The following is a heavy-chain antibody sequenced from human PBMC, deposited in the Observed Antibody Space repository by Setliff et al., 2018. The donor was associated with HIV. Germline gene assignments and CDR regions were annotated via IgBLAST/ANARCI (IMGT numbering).Heavy chain of an antibody. J-gene: IGHJ4*02. D-gene: IGHD3-10*01. Sequence: SETLSLTCTVSGASIGNYYWSWIRQPAGKGLEWIGRIWTSGSTNYNPSLKSRVTISVDTSKNQFSLKLSSVTATDTAVYYCARDAGPHYGSGPPLEYWGQGIQVTVSS. CDR2: IWTSGST. CDR1: GASIGNYY. V-gene: IGHV4-4*07. CDR3: ARDAGPHYGSGPPLEY.